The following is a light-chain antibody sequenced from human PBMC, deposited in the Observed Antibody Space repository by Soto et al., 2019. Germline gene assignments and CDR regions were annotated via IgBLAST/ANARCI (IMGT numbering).Light chain of an antibody. CDR3: QKCYNAPLI. V-gene: IGKV1-27*01. Sequence: DIQMTQSPSSLSASVGDRVTITCRASQAIGNYLAWYQQKPGKVPKLLIYATSILSSVVPSRFSGSGAGTDFNLTISSLQPEDVATYYCQKCYNAPLIFGGGTKVGIK. CDR2: ATS. CDR1: QAIGNY. J-gene: IGKJ4*01.